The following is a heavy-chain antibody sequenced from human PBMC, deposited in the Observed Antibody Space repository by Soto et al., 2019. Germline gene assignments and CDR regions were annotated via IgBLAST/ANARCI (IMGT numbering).Heavy chain of an antibody. CDR2: FFHTGPA. CDR3: ARNYGANPQFCDL. D-gene: IGHD1-26*01. J-gene: IGHJ2*01. CDR1: VDAISRHY. Sequence: QVQLQESGRGLVKPSENLALNCSVSVDAISRHYWSWIRQAPGQGLVWLGYFFHTGPALYNPSLGSRVPMSVDTSKNQFSLKRTSVIPADAAVYFGARNYGANPQFCDLWCRGTLVTVSS. V-gene: IGHV4-59*11.